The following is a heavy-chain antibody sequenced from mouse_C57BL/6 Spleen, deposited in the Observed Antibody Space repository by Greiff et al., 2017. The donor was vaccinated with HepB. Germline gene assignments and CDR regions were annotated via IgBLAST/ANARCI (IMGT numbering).Heavy chain of an antibody. J-gene: IGHJ3*01. CDR2: INPNNGGT. CDR1: GYTFTDYY. Sequence: EVKLQQSGPELVKPGASVKISCKASGYTFTDYYMNWVKQSHGKSLEWIGDINPNNGGTSHNQKFKGKATLTVDKSSSTAYMELRSLTSEDSAVYYCAAGFTTGAYWGQGTLVTVSA. V-gene: IGHV1-26*01. CDR3: AAGFTTGAY. D-gene: IGHD4-1*01.